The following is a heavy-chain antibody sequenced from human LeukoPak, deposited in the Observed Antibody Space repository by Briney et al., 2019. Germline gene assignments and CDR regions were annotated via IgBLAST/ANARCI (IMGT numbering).Heavy chain of an antibody. Sequence: PGGSLRLSCAPSGFTVSSYALGCVRQAPGKGLECVSAISGSGGSTYYADSVKGRFTISRDNSKNTLNLQMNSLRAEETAVYYCAKSNRSGYYGTLFDPWGQGTLVTVSS. V-gene: IGHV3-23*01. D-gene: IGHD3-3*01. J-gene: IGHJ5*02. CDR3: AKSNRSGYYGTLFDP. CDR2: ISGSGGST. CDR1: GFTVSSYA.